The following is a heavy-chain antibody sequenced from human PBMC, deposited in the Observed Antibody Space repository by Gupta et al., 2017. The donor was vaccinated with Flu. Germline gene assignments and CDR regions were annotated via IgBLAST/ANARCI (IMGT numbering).Heavy chain of an antibody. J-gene: IGHJ4*02. CDR2: IYHSGST. CDR1: GYSISSGYY. Sequence: QVQLQESGPGLVKPSETLSLTCDVSGYSISSGYYWGWIRQPPGKGLEWIGSIYHSGSTYYNPSLKSRVTISVDTSKNQFSLKLSSVTAADTAVYYCARVAGRPFDYWGQGTLVTVSS. CDR3: ARVAGRPFDY. D-gene: IGHD2-15*01. V-gene: IGHV4-38-2*01.